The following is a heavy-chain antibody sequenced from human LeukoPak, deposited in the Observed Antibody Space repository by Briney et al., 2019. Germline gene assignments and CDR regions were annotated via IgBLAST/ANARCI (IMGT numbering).Heavy chain of an antibody. Sequence: SETLSLTCTVSGGSISSYYWGWIRQPPGKGLEWIGSIYYSGTTYYNPSLKSRVTISVDTSKNQFSLKLSSVTAADTAVYYCARQGIAAAGRIPNYYYYMDVWGKGTTVTISS. J-gene: IGHJ6*03. CDR1: GGSISSYY. D-gene: IGHD6-13*01. V-gene: IGHV4-39*01. CDR2: IYYSGTT. CDR3: ARQGIAAAGRIPNYYYYMDV.